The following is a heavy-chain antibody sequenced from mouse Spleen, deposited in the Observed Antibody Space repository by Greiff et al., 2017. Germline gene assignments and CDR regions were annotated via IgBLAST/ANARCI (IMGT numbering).Heavy chain of an antibody. V-gene: IGHV5-4*02. Sequence: EVKVVESGGGLVKPGGSLKLSCAASGFTFSDYYMYWVRQTPEKRLEWVATISDGGSYTYYPDSVKGRFTISRDNAKNNLYLQMSSLKSEDTAMYYCARAPQGYFDYWGQGTTLTVSS. J-gene: IGHJ2*01. CDR2: ISDGGSYT. D-gene: IGHD3-2*02. CDR3: ARAPQGYFDY. CDR1: GFTFSDYY.